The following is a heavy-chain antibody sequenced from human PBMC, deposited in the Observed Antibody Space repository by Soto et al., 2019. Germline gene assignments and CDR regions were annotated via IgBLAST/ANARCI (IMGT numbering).Heavy chain of an antibody. CDR3: ARPGGSGWFYFDS. V-gene: IGHV4-31*03. CDR1: GGSISSGGYY. Sequence: TCTVSGGSISSGGYYWSWIRQHPGKGLEWIGYIYYSGSTYYNPSLKSRVTISVDTSKNQFSLKLSSVTAADTAVYYCARPGGSGWFYFDSWGQGSQVTVSS. J-gene: IGHJ4*02. D-gene: IGHD6-13*01. CDR2: IYYSGST.